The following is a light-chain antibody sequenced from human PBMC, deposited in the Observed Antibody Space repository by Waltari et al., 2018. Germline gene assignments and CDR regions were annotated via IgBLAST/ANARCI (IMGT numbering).Light chain of an antibody. CDR2: QDS. J-gene: IGLJ2*01. V-gene: IGLV3-1*01. Sequence: SYELTQPPSVSVSPGQTASITCSGDKLGDKYACWYQQKPGQSPWLVIYQDSKRPSGIPERFSGSNSGNTATLTISGTQAMDEADYYCQAWDSSTAVFGGGTKLTVL. CDR1: KLGDKY. CDR3: QAWDSSTAV.